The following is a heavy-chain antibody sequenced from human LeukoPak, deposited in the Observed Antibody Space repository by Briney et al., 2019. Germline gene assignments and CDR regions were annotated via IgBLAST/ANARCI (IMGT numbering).Heavy chain of an antibody. V-gene: IGHV3-30-3*01. J-gene: IGHJ4*02. D-gene: IGHD1-26*01. CDR2: ISYDGSNK. CDR1: RLTFRSYA. Sequence: GWALRLSRAACRLTFRSYAIHGVRQAPGKGRAGVAVISYDGSNKYYAESVKGRFTISRDNSKNTLYLQMNSLRAEDTAVYFCARDHNSGDYPNYYFDFWGQGTLVTVSS. CDR3: ARDHNSGDYPNYYFDF.